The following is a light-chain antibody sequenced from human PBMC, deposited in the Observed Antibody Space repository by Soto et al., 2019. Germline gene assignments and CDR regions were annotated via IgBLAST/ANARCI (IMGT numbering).Light chain of an antibody. CDR1: SSDIGGYNY. CDR2: EVS. CDR3: SSYTTGTTLIV. V-gene: IGLV2-14*01. Sequence: QSVLTQPASVSGSPGQSITISCTGTSSDIGGYNYVSWYQQHPGKARKLLIYEVSNRPSGVSNRFSGSKSGNTASLTISGLQAEDEADYYCSSYTTGTTLIVFGGGTKLTVL. J-gene: IGLJ2*01.